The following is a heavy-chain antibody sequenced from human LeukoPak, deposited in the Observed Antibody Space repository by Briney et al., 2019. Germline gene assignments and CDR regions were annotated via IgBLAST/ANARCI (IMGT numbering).Heavy chain of an antibody. CDR1: GGSISSGGYY. CDR3: ARGGSTWFYFDY. J-gene: IGHJ4*02. Sequence: KASETLSLTCTVSGGSISSGGYYWSWIRQPPGKGLEWIGYIYHSGSTYYNPSLKSRVTISVDTSKNQFSLKLSSVTAADTAVYYCARGGSTWFYFDYWGQGTLVTASS. V-gene: IGHV4-30-2*01. D-gene: IGHD6-13*01. CDR2: IYHSGST.